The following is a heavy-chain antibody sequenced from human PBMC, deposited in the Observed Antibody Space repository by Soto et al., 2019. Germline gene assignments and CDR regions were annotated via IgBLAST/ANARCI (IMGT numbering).Heavy chain of an antibody. J-gene: IGHJ6*02. D-gene: IGHD3-16*01. V-gene: IGHV1-18*01. Sequence: QVQLVQSGDEVKKPGASVKVSCKASGYIFVNYGIAWVRQAPGHGLEWMGWISPYTGNTHSASKVQGRLTMTTDTSPSTAYMDLGSLTSVDTAVYYCVMVNNYVTPTPQDVWGQGTTVTVSS. CDR2: ISPYTGNT. CDR1: GYIFVNYG. CDR3: VMVNNYVTPTPQDV.